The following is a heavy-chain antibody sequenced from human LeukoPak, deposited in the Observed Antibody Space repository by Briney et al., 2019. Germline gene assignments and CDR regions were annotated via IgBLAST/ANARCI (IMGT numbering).Heavy chain of an antibody. CDR2: ITASSGTI. CDR1: GFSISRSS. CDR3: ARDRGATYYYYYGMDV. D-gene: IGHD3-10*01. Sequence: GGSLRLSCAASGFSISRSSMNWVRQAPGKGLEWVSYITASSGTIYYGDSVKGRFAISRDNAKNSLYLQMNSLRVEDTAVYYCARDRGATYYYYYGMDVWGQGTTVTVSS. V-gene: IGHV3-48*04. J-gene: IGHJ6*02.